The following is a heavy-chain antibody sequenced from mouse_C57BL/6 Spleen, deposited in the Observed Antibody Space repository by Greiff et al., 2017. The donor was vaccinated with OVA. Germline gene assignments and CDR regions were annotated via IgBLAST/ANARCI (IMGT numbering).Heavy chain of an antibody. V-gene: IGHV5-4*01. CDR3: ARDEGDGSFDY. CDR2: ISDGGSYT. D-gene: IGHD1-1*01. Sequence: EVKLMESGGGLVKPGGSLKLSCAASGFTFSSYAMSWVRQTPEKRLEWVATISDGGSYTYSPDNVKGRFTISRDNAKNNLYLQMSHLKSEDTAMYYCARDEGDGSFDYWGQGTTLTVSS. J-gene: IGHJ2*01. CDR1: GFTFSSYA.